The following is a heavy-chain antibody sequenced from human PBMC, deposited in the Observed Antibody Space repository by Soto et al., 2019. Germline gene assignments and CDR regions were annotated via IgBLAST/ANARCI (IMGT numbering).Heavy chain of an antibody. J-gene: IGHJ4*01. D-gene: IGHD3-10*01. CDR1: GYSFTSLH. Sequence: ASVKVSCKASGYSFTSLHVNWVRQAAGQGLEWIGWMNPHSGDTGYAQKFQGRFTMSRDNAKNSLYLQMDSLRAEDTAVYYCARDSGYGSGASVNHYLDYWGHGTLVTVSS. CDR3: ARDSGYGSGASVNHYLDY. V-gene: IGHV1-8*01. CDR2: MNPHSGDT.